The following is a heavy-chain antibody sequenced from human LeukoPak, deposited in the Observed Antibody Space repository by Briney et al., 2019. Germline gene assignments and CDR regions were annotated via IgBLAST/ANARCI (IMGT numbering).Heavy chain of an antibody. J-gene: IGHJ6*02. V-gene: IGHV1-69*13. CDR2: IIPIFGTA. CDR3: ARLCIAVASHVEGPYYGMDV. CDR1: GGTFSSYA. Sequence: SVKVSCKASGGTFSSYAISWVRQAPGQGLEWMGGIIPIFGTANYAQRFQGRVTITADESTSTAYMELSSLRSEDTAVYYCARLCIAVASHVEGPYYGMDVWGQGTTVTVSS. D-gene: IGHD6-19*01.